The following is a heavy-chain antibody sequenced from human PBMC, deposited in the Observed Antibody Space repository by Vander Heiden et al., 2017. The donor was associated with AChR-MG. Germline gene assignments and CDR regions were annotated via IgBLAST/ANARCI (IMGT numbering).Heavy chain of an antibody. J-gene: IGHJ3*02. CDR2: IIPIFGTA. Sequence: QVQLVQSGAEVKKPGSSVKVSCKASGGTFSSYAISSVRQAPGQGLEWMGGIIPIFGTANYAQKFQGRVTITADESTSTAYMELSSLRSEDTAVYYCARVRSPAYIVVVPAASGAFDIWGQGTMVTVSS. CDR3: ARVRSPAYIVVVPAASGAFDI. V-gene: IGHV1-69*01. CDR1: GGTFSSYA. D-gene: IGHD2-2*01.